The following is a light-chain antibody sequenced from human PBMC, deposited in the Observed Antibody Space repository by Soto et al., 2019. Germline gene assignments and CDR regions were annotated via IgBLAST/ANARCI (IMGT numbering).Light chain of an antibody. Sequence: EIVLTHSPDTLSLSTGERATLSCRASLTVTNNYLAWYQQKAGQAPRLVIYDASTRATGIPDRFSASGSGTDFNINISRLEPEDFAVYFCQQYDSAPLTFGQGTKVEVK. CDR3: QQYDSAPLT. V-gene: IGKV3-20*01. CDR2: DAS. J-gene: IGKJ1*01. CDR1: LTVTNNY.